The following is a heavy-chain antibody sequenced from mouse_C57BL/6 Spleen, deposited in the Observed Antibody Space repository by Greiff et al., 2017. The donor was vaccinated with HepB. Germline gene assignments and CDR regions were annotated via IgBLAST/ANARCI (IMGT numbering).Heavy chain of an antibody. J-gene: IGHJ2*01. CDR1: GYSITSGYY. Sequence: EVQLQQSGPGLVKPSQSLSLTCSVPGYSITSGYYWNWIRQFPGNKLEWMGYISYDGSNNYNPSLKNRISITRDTSKNQFFLKLNSVTTEDTATYYCARDNYGNPFDYWGQGTTLTVSS. CDR3: ARDNYGNPFDY. V-gene: IGHV3-6*01. CDR2: ISYDGSN. D-gene: IGHD2-1*01.